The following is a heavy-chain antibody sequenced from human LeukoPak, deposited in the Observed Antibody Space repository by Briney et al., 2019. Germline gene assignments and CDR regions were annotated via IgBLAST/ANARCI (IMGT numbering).Heavy chain of an antibody. D-gene: IGHD3-22*01. V-gene: IGHV4-59*11. CDR2: VAYTGSA. CDR1: GGSINNHH. Sequence: SETLSLTCNVSGGSINNHHWSWIRQPPGKRLEWIAYVAYTGSAVYNPSLKSRVTISVDTPKNQFSLKLKSVTAADTAVYYCASGGSYYYDSSGYPHTFDYWGQGTLATVSS. CDR3: ASGGSYYYDSSGYPHTFDY. J-gene: IGHJ4*02.